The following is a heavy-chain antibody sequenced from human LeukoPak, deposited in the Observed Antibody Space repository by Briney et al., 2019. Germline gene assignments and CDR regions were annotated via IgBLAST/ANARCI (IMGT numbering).Heavy chain of an antibody. CDR3: ARDQRYPNYYYYYYMDV. V-gene: IGHV3-74*01. D-gene: IGHD5-24*01. CDR1: GFTFSSYW. Sequence: GGSLRLSCAASGFTFSSYWMHWVRQAPGKGLVWVSRINSDGSSTSYADSVKGRFTISRDNAKNTLYLQMNSLRAEDTAVYYCARDQRYPNYYYYYYMDVWGKGTTVTVSS. J-gene: IGHJ6*03. CDR2: INSDGSST.